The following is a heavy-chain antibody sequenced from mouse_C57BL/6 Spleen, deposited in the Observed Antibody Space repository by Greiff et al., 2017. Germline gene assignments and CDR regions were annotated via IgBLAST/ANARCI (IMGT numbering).Heavy chain of an antibody. CDR1: GYTFTDYY. Sequence: VQLQQSGPVLVKPGASVKMSCKASGYTFTDYYMNWVKQSHGKSLEWIGVINPYNGGTSYNQKFKGKATLTVDKSSSTAYMELNSLTSEDSAVYYCSYYSSGYFDYWGQGTTLTVSS. CDR2: INPYNGGT. CDR3: SYYSSGYFDY. D-gene: IGHD3-2*02. V-gene: IGHV1-19*01. J-gene: IGHJ2*01.